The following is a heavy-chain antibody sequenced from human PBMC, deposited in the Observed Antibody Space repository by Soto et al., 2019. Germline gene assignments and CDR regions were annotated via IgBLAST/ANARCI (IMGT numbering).Heavy chain of an antibody. D-gene: IGHD1-1*01. J-gene: IGHJ6*02. V-gene: IGHV3-48*02. Sequence: EVQLVESGGGLGQPGGALRLSCIASDFTFSVYSMNWVRQAPGKGLEWVSYITGSSGSIVYADSVKGRFVVSRDNAENSVYLQMNSLRDEDTAVYYCARALDMDVWGHGTTVIVSS. CDR2: ITGSSGSI. CDR1: DFTFSVYS. CDR3: ARALDMDV.